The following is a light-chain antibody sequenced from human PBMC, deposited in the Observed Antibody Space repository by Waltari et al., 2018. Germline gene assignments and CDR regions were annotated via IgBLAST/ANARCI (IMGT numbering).Light chain of an antibody. J-gene: IGLJ1*01. CDR1: SSDVGVYDH. Sequence: QSALTQPASVSGSPGQSITISCTGTSSDVGVYDHVSWYQQHPGKAPKLMIYDVRKRPSGVSIRFSGSKSGNTASLTISGLQAEDEADYYCSSYTTSSTLFGTGTKVTVL. CDR3: SSYTTSSTL. V-gene: IGLV2-14*03. CDR2: DVR.